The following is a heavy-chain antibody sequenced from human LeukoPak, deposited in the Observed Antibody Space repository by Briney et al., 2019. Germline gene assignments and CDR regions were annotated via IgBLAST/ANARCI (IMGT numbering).Heavy chain of an antibody. Sequence: SETLSLTCTVSGGSISSSSYYWGWIRQPPGKGLEWIGSIYYSGSTYYNPSLKSRVTISVDTSKNQFSLKLSSVTAADTAVYYCARVVFGVVIGYDYWGQGTLVTVSS. D-gene: IGHD3-3*01. J-gene: IGHJ4*02. CDR2: IYYSGST. CDR1: GGSISSSSYY. CDR3: ARVVFGVVIGYDY. V-gene: IGHV4-39*07.